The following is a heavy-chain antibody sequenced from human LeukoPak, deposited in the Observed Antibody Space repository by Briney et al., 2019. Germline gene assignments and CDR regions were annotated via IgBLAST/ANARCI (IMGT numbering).Heavy chain of an antibody. J-gene: IGHJ3*02. CDR1: GYTFTSYG. CDR2: INPNSGDT. D-gene: IGHD6-19*01. V-gene: IGHV1-2*02. Sequence: ASVKVSCKASGYTFTSYGISWVRQAPGQGLEWMGWINPNSGDTNYAQKFQGTVTMTRDTSVSTAYMELSRLRPDDTAVYFCARDRGSGWIAFDIWGQGTMVTVSS. CDR3: ARDRGSGWIAFDI.